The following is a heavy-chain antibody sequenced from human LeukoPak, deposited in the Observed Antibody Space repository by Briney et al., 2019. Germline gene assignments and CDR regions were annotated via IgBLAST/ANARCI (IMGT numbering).Heavy chain of an antibody. J-gene: IGHJ6*02. V-gene: IGHV1-69*13. D-gene: IGHD3-3*01. CDR3: ARDLGGITIFGVVPVVHYYGMDV. CDR1: GGTFSSYA. Sequence: GASVKVSCKASGGTFSSYAISWVRQAPGQGLEWMGGIIPIFGTANYAQKFQGRVTITADESTSTAYMELSSLRSEDTAVYYCARDLGGITIFGVVPVVHYYGMDVWGQGTTVTVSS. CDR2: IIPIFGTA.